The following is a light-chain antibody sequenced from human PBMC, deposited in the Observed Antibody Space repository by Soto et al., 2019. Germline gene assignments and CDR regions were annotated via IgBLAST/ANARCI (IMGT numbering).Light chain of an antibody. CDR1: QTISSW. CDR2: KAS. Sequence: DIQMTQSPSTLSGSVGDRVTITCRASQTISSWLAWYQQKPGKAPKLLIYKASTLKSGVPSRFSGSGSGTEFTLTTSSLQPDDFETYYCQHYNSDSEAFGQGTKVDIK. CDR3: QHYNSDSEA. V-gene: IGKV1-5*03. J-gene: IGKJ1*01.